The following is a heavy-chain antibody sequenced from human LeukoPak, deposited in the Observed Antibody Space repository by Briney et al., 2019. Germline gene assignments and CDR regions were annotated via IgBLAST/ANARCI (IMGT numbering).Heavy chain of an antibody. CDR3: ARGSGSYYWFDY. D-gene: IGHD1-26*01. J-gene: IGHJ4*02. CDR1: GFTVSSNY. CDR2: IYSGGST. V-gene: IGHV3-66*01. Sequence: GGSLRLSCAASGFTVSSNYMSWVRQAPGKGLEWVSVIYSGGSTYYADSVKGRFTISRDISKNTLYLQMNSLRAEDTAVYYCARGSGSYYWFDYWGQGTLVTVSS.